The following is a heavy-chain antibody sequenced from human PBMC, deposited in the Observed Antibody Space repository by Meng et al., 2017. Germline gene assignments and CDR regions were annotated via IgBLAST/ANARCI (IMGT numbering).Heavy chain of an antibody. D-gene: IGHD1-26*01. V-gene: IGHV3-48*04. CDR3: ASFRVGATKGGTFDY. J-gene: IGHJ4*02. CDR1: GFTFSSYS. Sequence: GGSLRLSCAASGFTFSSYSMNWVRQAPGKGLEWVSYISSSGSTIYYADSVKGRFTISRDNAKNSLYLQMNSLRAEDTAVYYCASFRVGATKGGTFDYWGQGTLVTVSS. CDR2: ISSSGSTI.